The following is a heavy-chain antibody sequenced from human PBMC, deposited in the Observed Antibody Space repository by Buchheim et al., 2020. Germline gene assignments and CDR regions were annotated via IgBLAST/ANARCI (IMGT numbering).Heavy chain of an antibody. V-gene: IGHV1-2*02. D-gene: IGHD6-6*01. J-gene: IGHJ6*02. Sequence: QVQLVQSGAEVKKPGASAKVSCKASGYTFTGYYMHWVRQAPAQGLEWMGWINPNSGGPNYAQKFQRRVTLTSDTSISTAYTELSRLRSDDTAVYYCARGQGIAARPDSPYYYYGMDVWGQGTT. CDR3: ARGQGIAARPDSPYYYYGMDV. CDR2: INPNSGGP. CDR1: GYTFTGYY.